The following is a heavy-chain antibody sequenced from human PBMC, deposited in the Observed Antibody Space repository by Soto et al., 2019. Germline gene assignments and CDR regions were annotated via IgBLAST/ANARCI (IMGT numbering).Heavy chain of an antibody. J-gene: IGHJ4*02. D-gene: IGHD1-7*01. CDR1: GFTFTRYS. Sequence: WGSLRLSCAASGFTFTRYSMNWFRQAPGKGLEWVSSISSTTNYIYYGDSMKGRFTISRDNAKNSLYLEMNSLRAEDTAVYYCARESEELTSNFDYWGKGTLVTVAS. CDR2: ISSTTNYI. CDR3: ARESEELTSNFDY. V-gene: IGHV3-21*06.